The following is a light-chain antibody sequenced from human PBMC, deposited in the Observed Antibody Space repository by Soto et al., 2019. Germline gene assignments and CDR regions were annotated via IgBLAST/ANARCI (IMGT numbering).Light chain of an antibody. V-gene: IGLV2-14*01. CDR3: SSYTSSSTLEGYV. CDR1: SSDVGGYNY. J-gene: IGLJ1*01. Sequence: QSVLTQPASVSGSPGQSITISCTGTSSDVGGYNYVSWYQQHPGKAPKLMIYEVSNRPSGVSNRFSGSKSGNTVSLTISGLQAEDEADYYCSSYTSSSTLEGYVFGTGTKVTVL. CDR2: EVS.